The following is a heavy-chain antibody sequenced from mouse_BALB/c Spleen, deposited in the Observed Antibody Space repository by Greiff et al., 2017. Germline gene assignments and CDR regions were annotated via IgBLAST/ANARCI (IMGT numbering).Heavy chain of an antibody. CDR2: ISYDGSN. CDR1: GYSITSGYY. Sequence: EVKLMESGPGLVKPSQSLSLTCSVTGYSITSGYYWNWIRQFPGNKLEWMGYISYDGSNNYNPSLKNRISITRDTSKNQFFLKLNSVTTEDTATYYCARDPIYYGYDVGYFDVWGAGTTVTVSS. V-gene: IGHV3-6*02. D-gene: IGHD2-2*01. CDR3: ARDPIYYGYDVGYFDV. J-gene: IGHJ1*01.